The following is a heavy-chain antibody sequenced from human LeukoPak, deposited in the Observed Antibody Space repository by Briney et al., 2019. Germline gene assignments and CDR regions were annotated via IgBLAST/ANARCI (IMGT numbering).Heavy chain of an antibody. CDR2: IYYGGST. Sequence: SETLSLTCTVSGGSISSYYWSWIRQPPGKGLEWIGYIYYGGSTNYNPSLKSRVTISVDTSKNQFSLKLSSVTAADTAVYYCARGSPNPPFWSGYYSGYYYYGMDVWGQGTTVTVSS. CDR1: GGSISSYY. V-gene: IGHV4-59*01. J-gene: IGHJ6*02. CDR3: ARGSPNPPFWSGYYSGYYYYGMDV. D-gene: IGHD3-3*01.